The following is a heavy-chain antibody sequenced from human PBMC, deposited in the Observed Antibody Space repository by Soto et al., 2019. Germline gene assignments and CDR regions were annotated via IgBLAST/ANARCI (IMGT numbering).Heavy chain of an antibody. CDR3: ARHLKVGAATWKNYFDY. CDR1: GDSISSNY. CDR2: IYYSGAT. V-gene: IGHV4-59*08. J-gene: IGHJ4*02. D-gene: IGHD2-15*01. Sequence: PSETLSLTCTVSGDSISSNYWSWIRQAPGKGLEWIGQIYYSGATNYNPSVKSRVTISVDTPNNQFSLRLSSVTAADTAVYYCARHLKVGAATWKNYFDYWGQGALVTVSS.